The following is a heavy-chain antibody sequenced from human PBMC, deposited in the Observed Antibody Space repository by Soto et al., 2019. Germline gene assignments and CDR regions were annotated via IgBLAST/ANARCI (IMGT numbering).Heavy chain of an antibody. Sequence: QVQLVESGGGVVQSGRSLRLSCAASGFTFSSYGMHWVRQAPGKGLEWVALIWYDGSNKYYADSVKGQFTISRDNSKNRLYVQMNGLRVENTAVSYCATLEVISSWNRDSDFCYWGQGTLVTVSS. CDR1: GFTFSSYG. CDR2: IWYDGSNK. CDR3: ATLEVISSWNRDSDFCY. D-gene: IGHD6-13*01. V-gene: IGHV3-33*01. J-gene: IGHJ4*02.